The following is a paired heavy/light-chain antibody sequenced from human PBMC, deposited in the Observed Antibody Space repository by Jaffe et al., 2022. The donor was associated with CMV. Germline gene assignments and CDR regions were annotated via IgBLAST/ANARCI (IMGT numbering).Heavy chain of an antibody. V-gene: IGHV3-9*01. CDR2: IYWNSGKI. J-gene: IGHJ4*02. CDR1: GFTFDDYS. D-gene: IGHD2-15*01. Sequence: EVQLVESGGGLVQPGRSLRLSCAASGFTFDDYSMYWVRQVPGKGLEWVAGIYWNSGKIGYADSVKGRFTISRDNAKNFLFLQMNSLRPEDTALYYCAKGYRNSGHIGSWGQGILVTVS. CDR3: AKGYRNSGHIGS.
Light chain of an antibody. J-gene: IGKJ2*01. V-gene: IGKV1-5*03. Sequence: DIQMTQSPSTLSASVGDRVTITCRASQSVRSWLAWYQQKPGKVPKLLIYKASISESGVPSRFSGSGSETEFTLTISSLQPDDFATYYCQHYDTYPYTFGQGTKLEIK. CDR3: QHYDTYPYT. CDR2: KAS. CDR1: QSVRSW.